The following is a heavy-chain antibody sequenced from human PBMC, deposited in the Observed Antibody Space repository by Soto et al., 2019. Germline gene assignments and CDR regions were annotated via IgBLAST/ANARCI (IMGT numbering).Heavy chain of an antibody. CDR1: GFIFRSYW. CDR2: INSDGRST. D-gene: IGHD1-26*01. J-gene: IGHJ4*02. Sequence: GRSLRLSCAASGFIFRSYWMHWVRQAPGKGLVWVSRINSDGRSTVYADSEKGRFTISRDDAKNTVYLQMNSLRAEDTAIYYCARNSGSHYGVDYWGQGTLVTVSS. V-gene: IGHV3-74*01. CDR3: ARNSGSHYGVDY.